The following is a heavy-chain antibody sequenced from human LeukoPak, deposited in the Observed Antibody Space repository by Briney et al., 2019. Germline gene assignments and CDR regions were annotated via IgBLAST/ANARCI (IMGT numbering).Heavy chain of an antibody. Sequence: SETLSLTCTVSGGSISSYYWSWIRQPPGKGLEWIGYIYYSGSTNYNPSLKSRVTISVDTSKNQFSLMLSSVTAADTAVYYCARSSVVVVAATGWFDPWGQGTLVTVSS. CDR3: ARSSVVVVAATGWFDP. V-gene: IGHV4-59*01. CDR1: GGSISSYY. J-gene: IGHJ5*02. CDR2: IYYSGST. D-gene: IGHD2-15*01.